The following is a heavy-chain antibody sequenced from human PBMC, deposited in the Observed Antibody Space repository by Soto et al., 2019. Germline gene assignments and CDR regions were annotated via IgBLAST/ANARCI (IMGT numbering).Heavy chain of an antibody. CDR3: ARAVDTAMVPYFDY. CDR2: IWYDGSNK. J-gene: IGHJ4*02. Sequence: PGGSLRLSCAASGFTFISYGIRFFRHSPGKWLEWVAVIWYDGSNKYYADSVKGRFTISRDNSKNTLYLQMNSLRAEDTAVYYCARAVDTAMVPYFDYWGQGTLVTVSS. V-gene: IGHV3-33*01. D-gene: IGHD5-18*01. CDR1: GFTFISYG.